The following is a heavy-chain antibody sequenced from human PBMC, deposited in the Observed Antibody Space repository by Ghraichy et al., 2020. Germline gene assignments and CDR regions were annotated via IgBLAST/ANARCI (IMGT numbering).Heavy chain of an antibody. CDR1: GYTFTSYY. Sequence: ASVKVSCKASGYTFTSYYMHWVRQAPGQGLEWMGIINPSGGSTSYAQKFQGRVTMTRDTSTSTVYMELSSLRSEDTAVYYCARVLPRIVGARTNWFDPWGQGTLVTVYS. CDR2: INPSGGST. D-gene: IGHD1-26*01. V-gene: IGHV1-46*01. CDR3: ARVLPRIVGARTNWFDP. J-gene: IGHJ5*02.